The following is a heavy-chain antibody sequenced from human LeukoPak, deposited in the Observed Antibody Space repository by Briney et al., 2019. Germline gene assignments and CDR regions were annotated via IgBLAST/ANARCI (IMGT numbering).Heavy chain of an antibody. CDR3: ARADYYGSGSYDY. V-gene: IGHV4-34*01. J-gene: IGHJ4*02. Sequence: PSETLSLTCAVYGGSFSGYYWSWIRQPPGKGLEGIGEINHSGSNNYNPSLKSRVTISVDTSKNQFSLKLSSVTAADTAVYYCARADYYGSGSYDYWGQGTLVTVSS. CDR2: INHSGSN. D-gene: IGHD3-10*01. CDR1: GGSFSGYY.